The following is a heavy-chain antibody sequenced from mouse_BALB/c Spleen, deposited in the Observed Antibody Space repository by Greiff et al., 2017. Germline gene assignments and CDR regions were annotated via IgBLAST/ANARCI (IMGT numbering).Heavy chain of an antibody. D-gene: IGHD2-4*01. J-gene: IGHJ1*01. CDR3: ARDRAMITEGYWYFDV. Sequence: EVMLVESGGGLVQPGGSLRLSCATSGFTFTDYYMSWVRQPPGKALEWLGFIRNKANGYTTEYSASVKGRFTISRDNSQSILYLQMNTLRAEDSATYYCARDRAMITEGYWYFDVWGAGTTVTVSS. V-gene: IGHV7-3*02. CDR1: GFTFTDYY. CDR2: IRNKANGYTT.